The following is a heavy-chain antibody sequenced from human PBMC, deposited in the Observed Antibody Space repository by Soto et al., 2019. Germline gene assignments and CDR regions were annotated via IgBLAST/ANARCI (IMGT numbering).Heavy chain of an antibody. CDR2: ISWNSGNV. CDR3: AKETGNWNDGTSYYFDY. V-gene: IGHV3-9*01. J-gene: IGHJ4*02. D-gene: IGHD1-1*01. CDR1: GFTFDDYA. Sequence: SLRLSCAASGFTFDDYAMHWVRQAPGKGLEWVSVISWNSGNVGYADSVKGRFTISRDNAKNSLYLQMNSLRPEDTALYYCAKETGNWNDGTSYYFDYWGQGTLVTVSS.